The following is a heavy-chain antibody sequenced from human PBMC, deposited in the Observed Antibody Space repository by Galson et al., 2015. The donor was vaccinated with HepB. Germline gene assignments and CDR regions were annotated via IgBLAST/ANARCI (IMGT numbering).Heavy chain of an antibody. Sequence: SLRLSCAASGFTFSSYGMHWVRQAPGKGLEWVAVISYDGSNKYYADSVKGRFTISRDNSKNTLYLQMNSLRAEDTAVYYCAKDLGPYYYDSSGYLDYWGQGTLVTVSS. CDR1: GFTFSSYG. CDR2: ISYDGSNK. CDR3: AKDLGPYYYDSSGYLDY. V-gene: IGHV3-30*18. J-gene: IGHJ4*02. D-gene: IGHD3-22*01.